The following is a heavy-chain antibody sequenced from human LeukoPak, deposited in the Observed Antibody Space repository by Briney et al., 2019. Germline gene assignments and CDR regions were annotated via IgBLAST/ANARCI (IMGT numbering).Heavy chain of an antibody. J-gene: IGHJ4*02. CDR3: AREAVEAPHDY. D-gene: IGHD2-2*01. Sequence: GGSLRLSCVASGFTFSSYEMNWVRQAPGKGVEWVSYISSSGSSKYYADSVKGRFIISRDNAKNSLYVQMNSLRADDTAVYYCAREAVEAPHDYWGQGTLVTVSS. CDR2: ISSSGSSK. CDR1: GFTFSSYE. V-gene: IGHV3-48*03.